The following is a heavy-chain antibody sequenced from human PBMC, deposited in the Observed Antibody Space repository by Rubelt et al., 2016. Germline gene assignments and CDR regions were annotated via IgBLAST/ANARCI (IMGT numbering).Heavy chain of an antibody. Sequence: QVQLQESGPGLVKPSETLSLTCTVSGGSINSYYWSWIRQPPGKGLEWIGHIYYSESTNYNPSLKSRVTISVDTSKNQFSLKLNSVTAADTAVYYCARSGKQWDALDYWGQGTLVTVSS. V-gene: IGHV4-59*08. CDR2: IYYSEST. J-gene: IGHJ4*02. CDR3: ARSGKQWDALDY. D-gene: IGHD6-19*01. CDR1: GGSINSYY.